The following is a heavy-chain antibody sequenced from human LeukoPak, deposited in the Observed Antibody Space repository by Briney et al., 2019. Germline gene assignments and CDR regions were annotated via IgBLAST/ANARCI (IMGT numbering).Heavy chain of an antibody. CDR2: IYYSGST. CDR3: ARHYYDFWSGYGIFDY. Sequence: SETLSLTCTVSGGSISSYYWSWIRQPPGKGLEWIGYIYYSGSTNYNPSLKSRVTISVDTSKNQFSLKLSSVTAADTAVYYCARHYYDFWSGYGIFDYWGQGTLVTVSS. V-gene: IGHV4-59*01. D-gene: IGHD3-3*01. J-gene: IGHJ4*02. CDR1: GGSISSYY.